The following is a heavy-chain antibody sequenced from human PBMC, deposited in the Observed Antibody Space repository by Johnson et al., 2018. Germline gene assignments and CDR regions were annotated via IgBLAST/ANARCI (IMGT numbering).Heavy chain of an antibody. J-gene: IGHJ6*03. D-gene: IGHD5-12*01. V-gene: IGHV3-21*01. CDR2: LSSSSSHI. CDR1: GFTFSTYA. CDR3: ARDPRGEWLRLGSPYMDV. Sequence: VQLVESGGGVVQPGGSLRLSCAASGFTFSTYAMNWVRQAPGKGLEWVSSLSSSSSHIYYADSVTGRFTISRDNAKNSLYLQMNSLRAEDTAVYYCARDPRGEWLRLGSPYMDVWGKGTTVTVSS.